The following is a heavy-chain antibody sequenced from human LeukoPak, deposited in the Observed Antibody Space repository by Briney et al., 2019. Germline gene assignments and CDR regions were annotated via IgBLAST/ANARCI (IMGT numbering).Heavy chain of an antibody. CDR3: VTSGSDTYDY. CDR1: RFTFSSYS. Sequence: PGGSLRLSCAASRFTFSSYSMSWVRQAPGKGVEWVGRIKRNIDGATTDYATPVKGRFTISRDDSINTLYLQINSLKTEDTAVYFCVTSGSDTYDYWGQGTLVTVSS. D-gene: IGHD5-12*01. J-gene: IGHJ4*02. CDR2: IKRNIDGATT. V-gene: IGHV3-15*01.